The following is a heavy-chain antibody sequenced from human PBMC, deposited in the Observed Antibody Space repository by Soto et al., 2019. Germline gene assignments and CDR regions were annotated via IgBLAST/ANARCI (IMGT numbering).Heavy chain of an antibody. J-gene: IGHJ4*02. D-gene: IGHD1-26*01. CDR1: GGSISSSNW. CDR3: ARARSGSYYGHYYFDY. Sequence: QVQLQESGPGLVKPSWTLSLTCAVSGGSISSSNWWSWVRQRPGKGLEWIGEIYHSGSTNYNPSLKSRVTISVDKSKNQFSLKLSSVTAADTAVYYCARARSGSYYGHYYFDYWGQGTLVTVSS. CDR2: IYHSGST. V-gene: IGHV4-4*02.